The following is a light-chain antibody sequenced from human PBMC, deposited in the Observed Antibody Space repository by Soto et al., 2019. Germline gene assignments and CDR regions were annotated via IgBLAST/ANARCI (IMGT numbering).Light chain of an antibody. CDR3: SSYTGNTYV. CDR1: NSDVGAYFY. J-gene: IGLJ1*01. CDR2: DVT. V-gene: IGLV2-14*01. Sequence: QSALTQPASASGSPGQSLTISCTGTNSDVGAYFYVSWYQQHPGKAPKLLIYDVTSRPSGVSHRFSGAKSGNTASLTISGLQAEDEADYYCSSYTGNTYVFGSGTKLTVL.